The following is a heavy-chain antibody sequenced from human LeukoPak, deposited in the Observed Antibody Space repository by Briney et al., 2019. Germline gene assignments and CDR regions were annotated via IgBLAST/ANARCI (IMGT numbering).Heavy chain of an antibody. D-gene: IGHD1-26*01. CDR1: GGSISDGTYY. CDR2: IHYSGTT. J-gene: IGHJ4*02. V-gene: IGHV4-39*01. CDR3: ARRTTESYSDF. Sequence: SETLSLTCTVSGGSISDGTYYWGWIRQPPGKGLEWIGTIHYSGTTHYNRSLKSRVTLSVDTSKNQFSLRLSSVTAADTAVYYCARRTTESYSDFWGQGTLVTVST.